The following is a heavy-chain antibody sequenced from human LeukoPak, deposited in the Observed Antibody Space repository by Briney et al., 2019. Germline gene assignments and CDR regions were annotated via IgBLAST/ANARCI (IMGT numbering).Heavy chain of an antibody. V-gene: IGHV1-18*01. CDR3: ARDPRGPTGYDSSGRDTFDY. J-gene: IGHJ4*02. CDR1: GYTFTSYG. D-gene: IGHD3-22*01. Sequence: ASVKVSCKASGYTFTSYGISWVRQAPGQGLEWMGWISAYNGNTNYAQKLQGRVTMNTDTSTSTAYMELRSLRSDDPAVYYCARDPRGPTGYDSSGRDTFDYWGQGTLVTVSS. CDR2: ISAYNGNT.